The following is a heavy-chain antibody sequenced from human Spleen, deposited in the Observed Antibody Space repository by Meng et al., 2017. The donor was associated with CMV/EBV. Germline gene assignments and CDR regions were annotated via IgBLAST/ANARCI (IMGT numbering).Heavy chain of an antibody. V-gene: IGHV3-30*02. CDR3: ARDPYYVSYYYYGMDV. D-gene: IGHD3-10*02. CDR1: GFTFSSYG. CDR2: IQYDGSNK. J-gene: IGHJ6*02. Sequence: GESLKISCAASGFTFSSYGMHWVRQAPGKGLEWVAFIQYDGSNKYYADSVKGRFTISRDNSKNTLYLPMNSLRPDDTAIYYCARDPYYVSYYYYGMDVWGQGTTVTVSS.